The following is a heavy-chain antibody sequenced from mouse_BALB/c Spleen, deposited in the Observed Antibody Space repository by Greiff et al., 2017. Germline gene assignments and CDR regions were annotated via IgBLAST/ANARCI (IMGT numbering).Heavy chain of an antibody. V-gene: IGHV1S56*01. CDR3: ARGPSYSMDY. J-gene: IGHJ4*01. Sequence: QVQLQQSGPELVKPGASVRISCKASGYTFTSYYIHWVKQRPGQGLEWIGWIYPGNVNTKYNEKFKGKATLAADKSSSTAYMQRSSLTSEDSAVYVCARGPSYSMDYWGQGTSVTVSS. CDR1: GYTFTSYY. CDR2: IYPGNVNT.